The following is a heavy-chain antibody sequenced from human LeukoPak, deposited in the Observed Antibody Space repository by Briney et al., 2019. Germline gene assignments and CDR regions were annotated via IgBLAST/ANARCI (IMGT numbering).Heavy chain of an antibody. Sequence: ASVKVSCKASGYTFTGYYMHWVRQAPGQGLEWMGWINPNSGGTNYAQKFQGRVTMTRDTSISTAYMELSSLRSEDTAVCYCARDRLGRRNAFDIWGQGTMVTVSS. CDR2: INPNSGGT. D-gene: IGHD1-26*01. CDR3: ARDRLGRRNAFDI. CDR1: GYTFTGYY. V-gene: IGHV1-2*02. J-gene: IGHJ3*02.